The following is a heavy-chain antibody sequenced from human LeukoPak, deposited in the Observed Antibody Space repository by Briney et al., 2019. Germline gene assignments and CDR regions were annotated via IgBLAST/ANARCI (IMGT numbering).Heavy chain of an antibody. V-gene: IGHV3-21*01. D-gene: IGHD2-2*01. CDR1: GFTFSSYS. CDR3: ARGYCSSTSCAPFV. J-gene: IGHJ6*04. CDR2: ISSSSSYI. Sequence: PGGSLRLSCAASGFTFSSYSMNWVRQAPGKGLEWVSSISSSSSYIYYADSVKGRFTISRDNAKNSLYLQMNSLRAEDTAVYYCARGYCSSTSCAPFVWGKGTTVTVSS.